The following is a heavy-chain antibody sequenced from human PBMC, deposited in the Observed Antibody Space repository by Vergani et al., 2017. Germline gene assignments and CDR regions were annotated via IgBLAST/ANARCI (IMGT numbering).Heavy chain of an antibody. D-gene: IGHD3-3*01. CDR3: ASKSESGYTFDY. CDR2: ISSSSSYI. J-gene: IGHJ4*02. CDR1: GFTFSSYS. Sequence: EVQLVESGGGLVKPGGSLRLSCAASGFTFSSYSMNWVRQAPGKGLEWGSSISSSSSYIYYADSVKGRFTISRDNAKNSRYLQMNSLRAEDTAVYYCASKSESGYTFDYWGQGTLVTVSS. V-gene: IGHV3-21*01.